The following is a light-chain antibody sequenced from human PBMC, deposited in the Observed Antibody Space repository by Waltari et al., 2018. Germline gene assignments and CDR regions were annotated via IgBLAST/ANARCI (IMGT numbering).Light chain of an antibody. CDR1: QGISSS. J-gene: IGKJ1*01. V-gene: IGKV1-17*01. CDR2: AAS. Sequence: DIQMTQSPSSLSASVGDTVTFTCRASQGISSSLNWFQQKPGKAPKLLIYAASSLESGVPSRFSGSGSGTEFTLTIRSLQPEDFAAYYCLQHNSYPPTFGQGTKVEIK. CDR3: LQHNSYPPT.